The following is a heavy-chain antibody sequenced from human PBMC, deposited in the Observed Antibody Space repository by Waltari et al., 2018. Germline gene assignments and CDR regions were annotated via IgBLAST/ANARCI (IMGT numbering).Heavy chain of an antibody. D-gene: IGHD3-16*02. CDR3: ARRIMITFGGVIVIAGWFDP. Sequence: QLQLQESGPGLVKPSETLSLTCTVSGGSISSSSYYWGWIRQPPGKGLEWIGSIYYSGSTYYNPSLKSRVTISVDTSKNQFSLKLSSVTAADTAVYYCARRIMITFGGVIVIAGWFDPWGQGTLVTVSS. J-gene: IGHJ5*02. V-gene: IGHV4-39*01. CDR1: GGSISSSSYY. CDR2: IYYSGST.